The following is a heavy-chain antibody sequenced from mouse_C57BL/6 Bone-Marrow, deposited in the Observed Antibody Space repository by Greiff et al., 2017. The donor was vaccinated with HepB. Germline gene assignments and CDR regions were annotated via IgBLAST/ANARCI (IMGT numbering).Heavy chain of an antibody. CDR3: ARDYDYDGGFAY. D-gene: IGHD2-4*01. Sequence: VQLKQPGAELVKPGASVKLSCKASGYTFTSYWMQWVKQRPGQGLEWIGEIDPSDSYTNYNQKFKGKATLTVDTSSSTAYMQLSSLTSEDSAVYYCARDYDYDGGFAYWGQGTLVTVSA. V-gene: IGHV1-50*01. CDR2: IDPSDSYT. J-gene: IGHJ3*01. CDR1: GYTFTSYW.